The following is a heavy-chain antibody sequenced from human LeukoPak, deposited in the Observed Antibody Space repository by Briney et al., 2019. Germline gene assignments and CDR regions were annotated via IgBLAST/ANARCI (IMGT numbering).Heavy chain of an antibody. V-gene: IGHV3-30*03. CDR3: VRDLGGRSGH. CDR2: ISYDGSNK. J-gene: IGHJ1*01. Sequence: GGSLRLSCAASGFTFSSYGMHWVRQAPGKGLEWVAVISYDGSNKYYADSVKGRFTISRDNSKNTLYLQMNSLRAEDTAVYYCVRDLGGRSGHWGQGAWSPSPQ. CDR1: GFTFSSYG. D-gene: IGHD1-26*01.